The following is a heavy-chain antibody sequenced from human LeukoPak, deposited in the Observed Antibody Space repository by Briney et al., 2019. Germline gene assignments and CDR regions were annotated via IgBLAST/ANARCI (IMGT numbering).Heavy chain of an antibody. V-gene: IGHV4-59*01. CDR1: GGSISSYY. J-gene: IGHJ4*02. D-gene: IGHD1-26*01. CDR3: ARAVGATFDY. Sequence: KPSETLSLTCTVSGGSISSYYWSWIRQPPGKGLEWIGYIYYSGSTNYNPSLKSRVTISVDTSKNQFSLNLSSVTAADTAVYYCARAVGATFDYWGQGTLVTVSS. CDR2: IYYSGST.